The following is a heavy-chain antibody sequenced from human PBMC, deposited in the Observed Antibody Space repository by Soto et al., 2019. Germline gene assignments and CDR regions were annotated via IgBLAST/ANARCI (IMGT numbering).Heavy chain of an antibody. CDR2: TRNKANSYTT. Sequence: EVQLVESGGGLVQPGGSLRLSCAASGFTSSDHYMDWVRQAPGKGLEWVGRTRNKANSYTTEYAASVKGRFTVSSDDSLNSLYLQMTSLKTEDTAVYYCVRTSHYGSGSWNFDSWGQGTLVTVSS. D-gene: IGHD3-10*01. CDR1: GFTSSDHY. CDR3: VRTSHYGSGSWNFDS. J-gene: IGHJ4*02. V-gene: IGHV3-72*01.